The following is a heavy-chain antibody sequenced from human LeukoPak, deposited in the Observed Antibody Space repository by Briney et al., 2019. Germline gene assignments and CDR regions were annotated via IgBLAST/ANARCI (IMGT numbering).Heavy chain of an antibody. Sequence: SETLSLTCTVSGGSISSYYWSWIRQPPGKGLEWIGYIYYSGSTNYNPSLKSRVTISVDTSKNQFSLKLSSVTAADTAVYYCASLSYSSGSDYWGRGTLVTVSS. CDR3: ASLSYSSGSDY. V-gene: IGHV4-59*08. CDR2: IYYSGST. CDR1: GGSISSYY. J-gene: IGHJ4*02. D-gene: IGHD6-19*01.